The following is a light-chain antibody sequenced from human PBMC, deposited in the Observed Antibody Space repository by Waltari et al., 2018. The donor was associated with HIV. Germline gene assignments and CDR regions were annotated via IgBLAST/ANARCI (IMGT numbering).Light chain of an antibody. V-gene: IGLV2-23*02. CDR2: DVN. Sequence: QPALTQPASVSGSPGQSITISCTGTSRDVGGSKFVSWYQHFPGEVPKLVIYDVNKRPSGISDRFSGSRSGNTASLTISGLQADDAADYYCCSYVDDDLYVFGTGTTVTVL. CDR3: CSYVDDDLYV. J-gene: IGLJ1*01. CDR1: SRDVGGSKF.